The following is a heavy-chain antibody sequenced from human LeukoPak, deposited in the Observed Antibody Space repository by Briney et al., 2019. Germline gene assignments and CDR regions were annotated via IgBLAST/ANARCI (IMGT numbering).Heavy chain of an antibody. D-gene: IGHD1-26*01. V-gene: IGHV1-18*01. CDR1: GYTFTSYG. Sequence: GASVKVSCKASGYTFTSYGISWVRQAPGQGLEWMGWISAYNGNTSYAQKLQGRVTMTTDTSTSTAYMELRSLRSDDTAVYYCARDLLPEVVGATPFDYWGQGTLVTVSS. CDR3: ARDLLPEVVGATPFDY. CDR2: ISAYNGNT. J-gene: IGHJ4*02.